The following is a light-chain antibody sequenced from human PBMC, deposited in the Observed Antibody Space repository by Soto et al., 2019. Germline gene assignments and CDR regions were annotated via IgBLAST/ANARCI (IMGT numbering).Light chain of an antibody. CDR3: QQLNIFPPLFT. CDR1: QGIRSY. V-gene: IGKV1-9*01. Sequence: DIQLTQSPFFLSASVGDRVTITCRASQGIRSYLAWYQQRPGKAPELLIYGASTLRTGVASRFSGSGSGTEFTLSISSLQPEDFATYFCQQLNIFPPLFTFGPATKVDIK. J-gene: IGKJ3*01. CDR2: GAS.